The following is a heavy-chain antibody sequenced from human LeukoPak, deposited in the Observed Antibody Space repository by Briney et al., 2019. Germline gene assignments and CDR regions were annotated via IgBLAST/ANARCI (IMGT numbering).Heavy chain of an antibody. Sequence: PGGSLRLSCAASGFTFDDYGMSWVRQAPGKGLEWVSGINWNGGSTGYADSVKGRFTISRDNAKNSLYLQMNSLRAEDTALYYCARVGGSGSYPYYMDVWGKGTTVTVSS. CDR2: INWNGGST. V-gene: IGHV3-20*04. CDR1: GFTFDDYG. CDR3: ARVGGSGSYPYYMDV. D-gene: IGHD3-10*01. J-gene: IGHJ6*03.